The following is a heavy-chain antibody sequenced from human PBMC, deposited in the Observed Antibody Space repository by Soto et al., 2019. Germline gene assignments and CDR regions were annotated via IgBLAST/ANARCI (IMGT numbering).Heavy chain of an antibody. CDR1: GGTFSSYA. D-gene: IGHD2-2*01. CDR2: IIPISGTA. J-gene: IGHJ6*02. V-gene: IGHV1-69*01. Sequence: QVQLVQSGAEVKKPGSSVKVSCKASGGTFSSYAISWVRQAPGQGLEWMGGIIPISGTAYYAQKFQGRVTITADESTSTAYMERSSLRSEDTAVYYCARSQGSSTSLESYYYYYYGMDAWGQGTTVTVSS. CDR3: ARSQGSSTSLESYYYYYYGMDA.